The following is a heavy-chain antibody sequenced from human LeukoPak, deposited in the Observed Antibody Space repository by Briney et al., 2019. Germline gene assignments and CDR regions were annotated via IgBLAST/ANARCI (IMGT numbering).Heavy chain of an antibody. CDR3: AKQGQQLVHSVGDAFDI. D-gene: IGHD6-13*01. CDR1: GFTFSSYS. J-gene: IGHJ3*02. CDR2: ISSSSSTI. V-gene: IGHV3-48*01. Sequence: GGSLRLSCAASGFTFSSYSMNWVRQAPGKGLEWVSYISSSSSTIYYADSVKGRFTISRDNSKNTPYLQMNSLRAEDTAVYYCAKQGQQLVHSVGDAFDIWGQGTMVTVSS.